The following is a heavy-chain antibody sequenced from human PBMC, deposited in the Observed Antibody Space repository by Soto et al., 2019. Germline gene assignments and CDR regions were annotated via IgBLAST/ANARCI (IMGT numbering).Heavy chain of an antibody. CDR2: IRSKAYGGTT. V-gene: IGHV3-49*03. CDR1: GLTFGDYA. Sequence: GWSMRLSCTASGLTFGDYAMSWFRTAPGKGLEWVGFIRSKAYGGTTEYAASVKGRFTISRDDSKSIAYLQMNSLKTEDTAVYYCTSRYPPPYSSSWYLFDYWGQGTLVTVSS. J-gene: IGHJ4*02. D-gene: IGHD6-13*01. CDR3: TSRYPPPYSSSWYLFDY.